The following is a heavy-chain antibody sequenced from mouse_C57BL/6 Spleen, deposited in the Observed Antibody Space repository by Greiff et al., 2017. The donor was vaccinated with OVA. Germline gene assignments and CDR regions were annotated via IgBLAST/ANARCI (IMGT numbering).Heavy chain of an antibody. V-gene: IGHV1-39*01. J-gene: IGHJ3*01. Sequence: VQLQQSGPELVKPGASVKISCKASGYSFTDYNMNWVKQSNGKSLEWIGVINPNYGTTSYNQKFKGKATLTVDQSSRTAYMQLNSLTSEDSAFYYCATRGDYDYEFAYWGQGTLVTVSA. CDR1: GYSFTDYN. CDR2: INPNYGTT. CDR3: ATRGDYDYEFAY. D-gene: IGHD2-4*01.